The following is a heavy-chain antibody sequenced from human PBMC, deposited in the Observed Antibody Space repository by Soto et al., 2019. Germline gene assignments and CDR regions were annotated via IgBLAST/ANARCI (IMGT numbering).Heavy chain of an antibody. D-gene: IGHD2-21*02. CDR2: ISSHDSTV. CDR1: GFTFSTYE. CDR3: ARVGIVVVTPPPYYYGMDV. V-gene: IGHV3-48*03. J-gene: IGHJ6*02. Sequence: GGSLRLSCEASGFTFSTYEMNWVRQAPGKGLEWLSYISSHDSTVYYADSVKGRFTISRDNAKNSLYLQMHSLRVEDTAVYYCARVGIVVVTPPPYYYGMDVWGQGTTVTVSS.